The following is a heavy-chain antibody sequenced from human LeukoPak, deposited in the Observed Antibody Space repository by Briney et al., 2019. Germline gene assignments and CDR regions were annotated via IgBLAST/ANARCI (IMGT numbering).Heavy chain of an antibody. CDR1: GFTFSSYA. CDR3: ARDPGGQWLDWYFDL. V-gene: IGHV3-30-3*01. Sequence: GGSLRLSCAASGFTFSSYAMHWVRQAPGKGLEWVAVISYDGSNKYYADSVKGRFTISRDNSENTLYLQMNSLRAEDTAVYYCARDPGGQWLDWYFDLWGRGTLVTVSS. J-gene: IGHJ2*01. D-gene: IGHD6-19*01. CDR2: ISYDGSNK.